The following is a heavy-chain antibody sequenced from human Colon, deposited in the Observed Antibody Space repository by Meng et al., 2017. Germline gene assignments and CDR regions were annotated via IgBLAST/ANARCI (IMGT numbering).Heavy chain of an antibody. CDR2: IDGGDKT. CDR1: GFIVSSNY. V-gene: IGHV3-53*05. J-gene: IGHJ4*02. CDR3: ARSRSYADLSN. Sequence: GESLKISCAASGFIVSSNYMSWVRQAPGKGLEWVALIDGGDKTYYADSVKGRFTISRDNVKSTVFLQMNSLRVEDTATYYCARSRSYADLSNWGQGTPVTGSS. D-gene: IGHD4-17*01.